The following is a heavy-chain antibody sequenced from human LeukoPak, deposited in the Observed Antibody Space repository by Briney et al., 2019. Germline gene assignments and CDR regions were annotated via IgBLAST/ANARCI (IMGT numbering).Heavy chain of an antibody. D-gene: IGHD4-17*01. CDR3: AKDPNLYGDYYFDY. Sequence: GRSLRLSCAASGFTFSSHGMHWVRQAPGKGLEWVAVISYDGSNKYYADSVKGRFTISRDNSKNTLYLQMNSLRAEDTAVYYCAKDPNLYGDYYFDYWGQGTLVTVSS. CDR1: GFTFSSHG. CDR2: ISYDGSNK. V-gene: IGHV3-30*18. J-gene: IGHJ4*02.